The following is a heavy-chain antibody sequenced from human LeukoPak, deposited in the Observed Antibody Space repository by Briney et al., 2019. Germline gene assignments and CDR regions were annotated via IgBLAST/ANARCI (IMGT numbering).Heavy chain of an antibody. CDR2: ISSSSSYI. CDR1: LFTFSSYS. J-gene: IGHJ4*02. D-gene: IGHD2-15*01. V-gene: IGHV3-21*01. CDR3: ARDPEVVVAATGG. Sequence: GGSLRLSCAASLFTFSSYSMNWVRQAPGKGLEWVSSISSSSSYIYYADSVKGQFTISRDNAKNSLYLQMNSLRAEDTAVYYCARDPEVVVAATGGWGQGTLVTVSS.